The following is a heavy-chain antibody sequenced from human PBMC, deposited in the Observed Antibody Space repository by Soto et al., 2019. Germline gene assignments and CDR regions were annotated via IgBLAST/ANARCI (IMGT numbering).Heavy chain of an antibody. CDR3: ARVGRNYYDSSGYYFDY. CDR1: GGTFSSYA. Sequence: QVQLVQSGAEAKKPGSSVKVSCKASGGTFSSYAISWVRQAPGQGLEWMGGIIPIFGTANYAQKFQGRVTITADESTSTAYMELSSLRSEDTAVYYCARVGRNYYDSSGYYFDYWGQGTLVTVSS. V-gene: IGHV1-69*01. CDR2: IIPIFGTA. J-gene: IGHJ4*02. D-gene: IGHD3-22*01.